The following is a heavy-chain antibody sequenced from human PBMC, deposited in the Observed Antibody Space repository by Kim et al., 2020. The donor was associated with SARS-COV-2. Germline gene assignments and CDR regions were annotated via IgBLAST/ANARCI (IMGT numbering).Heavy chain of an antibody. Sequence: PPLKSRVTISVDTSKNQFSLKLSSVTAADTAVYYCARRVVVAATGDYFDYWGQGTLVTVSS. V-gene: IGHV4-39*01. CDR3: ARRVVVAATGDYFDY. J-gene: IGHJ4*02. D-gene: IGHD2-15*01.